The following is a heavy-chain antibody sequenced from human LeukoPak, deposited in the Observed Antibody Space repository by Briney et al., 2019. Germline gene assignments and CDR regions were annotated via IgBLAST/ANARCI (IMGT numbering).Heavy chain of an antibody. CDR1: GGSISSGGYY. V-gene: IGHV3-23*01. J-gene: IGHJ4*02. D-gene: IGHD4-11*01. CDR3: AKETAYSYPLYYFDY. CDR2: ISGSGGST. Sequence: PSETLSLTCTVSGGSISSGGYYWSWIRQHPGKGLEWVSAISGSGGSTYYADSVKGRFTISRDNSKNTLYLQMNSLRAEDTAVYYCAKETAYSYPLYYFDYWGQGTLVTVSS.